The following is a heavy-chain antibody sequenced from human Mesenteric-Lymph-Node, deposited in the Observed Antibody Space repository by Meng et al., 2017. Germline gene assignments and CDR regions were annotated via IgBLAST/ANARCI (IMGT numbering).Heavy chain of an antibody. CDR3: ARDRGYSSGWYSFDY. CDR1: GGTFSSYA. CDR2: IIPIFGTA. Sequence: QVERVRSGAGVKKPGSSVKVSCKASGGTFSSYAISWVRQAPGQGLEWMGGIIPIFGTANYAQKFQGRVTITADKSTSTAYMELSSLRSEDTAVYYCARDRGYSSGWYSFDYWGQGTLVTVSS. V-gene: IGHV1-69*06. D-gene: IGHD6-19*01. J-gene: IGHJ4*02.